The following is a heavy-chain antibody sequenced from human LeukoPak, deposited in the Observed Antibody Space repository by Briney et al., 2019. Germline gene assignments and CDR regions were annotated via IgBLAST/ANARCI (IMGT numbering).Heavy chain of an antibody. CDR2: ISGSGGST. CDR3: ARRGDYDYYYYYMDV. J-gene: IGHJ6*03. Sequence: GGSLRLSCAASGFTFSSYAMSWVRQAPGKGLEWVSAISGSGGSTYYADSVKGRFTISRDNAKNSLYLQMNSLRAEDTAVYYCARRGDYDYYYYYMDVWGKGTTVTVSS. D-gene: IGHD4-17*01. CDR1: GFTFSSYA. V-gene: IGHV3-23*01.